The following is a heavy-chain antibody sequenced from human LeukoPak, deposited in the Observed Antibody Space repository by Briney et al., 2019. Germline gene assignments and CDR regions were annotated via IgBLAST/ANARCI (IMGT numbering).Heavy chain of an antibody. V-gene: IGHV3-23*01. CDR2: ISGSGSST. CDR1: GFSFSSYG. Sequence: GGSLRLSCAASGFSFSSYGMSWVRQAPGKGLEWVSSISGSGSSTYYAESVKGRFTISGDNSENMLYLQMNSLRAEDTAVYYCAKTPRIVGATNFDHWGQGTQVTVSS. J-gene: IGHJ4*02. D-gene: IGHD1-26*01. CDR3: AKTPRIVGATNFDH.